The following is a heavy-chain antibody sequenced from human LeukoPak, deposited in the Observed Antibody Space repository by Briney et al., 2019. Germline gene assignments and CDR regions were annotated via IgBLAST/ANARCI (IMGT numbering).Heavy chain of an antibody. CDR3: AREAAY. CDR1: GFIFDDFV. J-gene: IGHJ4*02. D-gene: IGHD6-25*01. V-gene: IGHV3-9*01. CDR2: ISWNRNII. Sequence: PGRSLRLSCAASGFIFDDFVMHWVRQVPGRGLEWVSGISWNRNIIGYADSVKGRFTISRDNVNNSLYLQLNNLRVEDTAMYYCAREAAYWGQGTRVTVSS.